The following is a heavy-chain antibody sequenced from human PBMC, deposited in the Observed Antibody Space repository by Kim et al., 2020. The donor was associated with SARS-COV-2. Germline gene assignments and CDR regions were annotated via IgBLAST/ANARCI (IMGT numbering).Heavy chain of an antibody. CDR2: INPNSGGT. Sequence: ASVKVSCKASGYTLTGYYMHWVRQAPGQGLEWMGRINPNSGGTNYAQKFQGRVTMTSDTSISTAYMELSRLRSDDTAVYYCARGCCTGGVCFCYYYMDVWGKGTTVTVSS. CDR1: GYTLTGYY. CDR3: ARGCCTGGVCFCYYYMDV. V-gene: IGHV1-2*06. J-gene: IGHJ6*03. D-gene: IGHD2-8*02.